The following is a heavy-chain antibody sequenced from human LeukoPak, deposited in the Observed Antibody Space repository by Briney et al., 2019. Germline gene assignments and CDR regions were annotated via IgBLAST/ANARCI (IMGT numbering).Heavy chain of an antibody. J-gene: IGHJ4*02. V-gene: IGHV3-23*01. CDR1: GFNFSSDA. D-gene: IGHD1-26*01. Sequence: GCLRLSCSASGFNFSSDAMSWVRQAPGKGLEWVSAIGGSGTNTNYADSVKGRFTISRDNSKNTLYLQMNSLRAEDTAVYYCAKRRASTVINFYFDYWGQGALVTVSS. CDR3: AKRRASTVINFYFDY. CDR2: IGGSGTNT.